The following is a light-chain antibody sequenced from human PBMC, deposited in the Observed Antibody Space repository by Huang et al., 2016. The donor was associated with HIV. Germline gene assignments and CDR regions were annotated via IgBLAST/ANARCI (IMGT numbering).Light chain of an antibody. CDR3: HQYNNWLLS. J-gene: IGKJ4*01. Sequence: VMTQSPATLSVSPGQRVTLSCRANRSVSTNLAWYQQRQGQAPRLLIYGSSTRAHGIPARISGSGSGTDFSLTISSLQSEDCALYYCHQYNNWLLSFGGGTRV. CDR2: GSS. CDR1: RSVSTN. V-gene: IGKV3-15*01.